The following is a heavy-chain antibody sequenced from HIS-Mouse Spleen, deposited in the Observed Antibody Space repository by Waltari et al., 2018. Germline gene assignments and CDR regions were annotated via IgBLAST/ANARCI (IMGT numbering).Heavy chain of an antibody. CDR1: GGSISSSSYY. CDR2: IYSSGGT. D-gene: IGHD6-13*01. CDR3: AREIPYSSSWYDWYFDL. V-gene: IGHV4-39*07. J-gene: IGHJ2*01. Sequence: QLQLQESGPGLVKPSETLSLTCTVSGGSISSSSYYWGWIRQPPGKGLGWIGSIYSSGGTYYNPSLKSRVTISVDTSKNQFSRKLSSVTAADTAVYYCAREIPYSSSWYDWYFDLWGRGTLVTVSS.